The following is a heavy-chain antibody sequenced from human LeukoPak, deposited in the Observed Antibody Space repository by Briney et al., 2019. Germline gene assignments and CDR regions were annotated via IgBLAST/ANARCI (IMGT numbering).Heavy chain of an antibody. J-gene: IGHJ6*03. Sequence: ASVKVSCKASGYTFSSYGISWVRQAPGQGLEWIGWISAYNDNTNYAQKLQGRVTMTTDTSTSTAYMELRSLRSDDTAVYYCARINYYYYYMDVWGKGTTVTVSS. CDR3: ARINYYYYYMDV. CDR1: GYTFSSYG. D-gene: IGHD3-16*01. V-gene: IGHV1-18*01. CDR2: ISAYNDNT.